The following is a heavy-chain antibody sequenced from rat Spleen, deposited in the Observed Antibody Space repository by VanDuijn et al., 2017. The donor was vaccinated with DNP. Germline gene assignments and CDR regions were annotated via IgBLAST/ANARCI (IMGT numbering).Heavy chain of an antibody. CDR1: GFTFSNYY. CDR2: ISISGART. J-gene: IGHJ2*01. Sequence: EVQLVESGGGLVQPGRSLKLSCAASGFTFSNYYMAWVRQAPKKGLEWVATISISGARTYYPDSVKGRFTISRDDAKSSLSLQMNSLKSEDTATYYCARHRAIAAIWDYWGQGVMVTVSS. D-gene: IGHD1-2*01. CDR3: ARHRAIAAIWDY. V-gene: IGHV5-25*01.